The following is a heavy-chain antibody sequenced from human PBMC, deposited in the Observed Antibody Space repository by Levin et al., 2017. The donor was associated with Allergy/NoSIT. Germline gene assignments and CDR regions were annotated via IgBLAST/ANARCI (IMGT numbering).Heavy chain of an antibody. J-gene: IGHJ3*02. V-gene: IGHV3-30-3*01. D-gene: IGHD3-22*01. CDR2: ISYDGSNK. CDR3: ARDTVVVNPYDAFDS. CDR1: GFTFSSYA. Sequence: PGGSLRLSCAASGFTFSSYAMHWVRQAPGKGLEWVAVISYDGSNKYYADSVKGRFTISRDNSKNTLYLQMNSLRAEDTAVYYCARDTVVVNPYDAFDSWGQGTMVTVSS.